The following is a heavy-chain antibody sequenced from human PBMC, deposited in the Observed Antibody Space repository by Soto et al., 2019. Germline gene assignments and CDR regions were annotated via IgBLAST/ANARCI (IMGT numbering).Heavy chain of an antibody. CDR1: EFTFNIYG. V-gene: IGHV3-30*03. Sequence: QVQLVESGGGVVQPGRSLRLSCAASEFTFNIYGMHWVRQAPGKGLEWVAFISFDGSNEYYTDSVKGRFTISRDNAKSTLYLQMNSLRVEDTAVYYCATGTYYSDYWGQGTLVTVSA. J-gene: IGHJ4*02. CDR2: ISFDGSNE. D-gene: IGHD1-26*01. CDR3: ATGTYYSDY.